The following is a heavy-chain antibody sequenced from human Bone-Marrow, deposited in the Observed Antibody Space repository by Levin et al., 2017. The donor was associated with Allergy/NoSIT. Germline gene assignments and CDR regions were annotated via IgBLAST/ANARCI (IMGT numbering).Heavy chain of an antibody. V-gene: IGHV3-23*01. Sequence: GGSLRLSCTASGFTFNKYGLTWVRQAPGKGLEWVASIGGSGIDSNYADSVRGRFTITRDMNMIFLQMNSLRVEDTAIYYCAKNPMWDRYNFDMDVWGQGTSVIVSS. CDR3: AKNPMWDRYNFDMDV. CDR1: GFTFNKYG. CDR2: IGGSGIDS. D-gene: IGHD1-26*01. J-gene: IGHJ6*01.